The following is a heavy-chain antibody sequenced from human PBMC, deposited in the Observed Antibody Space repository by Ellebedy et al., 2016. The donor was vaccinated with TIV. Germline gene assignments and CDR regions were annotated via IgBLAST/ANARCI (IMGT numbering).Heavy chain of an antibody. V-gene: IGHV3-30-3*01. CDR2: ISYDGSNK. D-gene: IGHD1-1*01. CDR1: AFTFSSYA. J-gene: IGHJ3*01. CDR3: ARAHGWGNDVGHGAFDV. Sequence: GGSLRLSCAASAFTFSSYAMHWVRQAPGKGLEWVAVISYDGSNKCYADSVKGRFTISRDNSKKTLYLQMNSLRAEDPATFYDARAHGWGNDVGHGAFDVWGRGTMVAVSS.